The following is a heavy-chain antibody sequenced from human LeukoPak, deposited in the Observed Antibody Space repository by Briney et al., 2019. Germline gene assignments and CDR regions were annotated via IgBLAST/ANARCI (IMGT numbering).Heavy chain of an antibody. CDR3: VKDIGTVGASPFDQ. D-gene: IGHD1-26*01. V-gene: IGHV3-53*01. Sequence: PGGSLRLSCAASGFTVSSNYMSWVRQAPGKGLEWVSVIYSGGSTYYTDSVKGRFTVSRDNSKNTLSLQMNSLRVEDTALYHCVKDIGTVGASPFDQWGQGTLVSVSS. J-gene: IGHJ4*02. CDR2: IYSGGST. CDR1: GFTVSSNY.